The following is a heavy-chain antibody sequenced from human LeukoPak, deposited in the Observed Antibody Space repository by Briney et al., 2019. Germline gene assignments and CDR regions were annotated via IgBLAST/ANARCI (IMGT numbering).Heavy chain of an antibody. CDR2: INHSGST. V-gene: IGHV4-34*01. D-gene: IGHD6-13*01. J-gene: IGHJ1*01. Sequence: GSLRLSCAASGFTFSSYEMNWVRQPPGKGLEWIGEINHSGSTNYNPSLKSRVTISVDTSKNQFSLKLSSVTAADTAVYYCARGRFSSSWYAGEYFQHWGQGTLVTVSS. CDR1: GFTFSSYE. CDR3: ARGRFSSSWYAGEYFQH.